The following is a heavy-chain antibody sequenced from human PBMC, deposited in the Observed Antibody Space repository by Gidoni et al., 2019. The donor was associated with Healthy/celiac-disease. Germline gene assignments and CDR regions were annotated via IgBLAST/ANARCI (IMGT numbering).Heavy chain of an antibody. V-gene: IGHV1-69*01. D-gene: IGHD2-8*01. Sequence: QVQLVQSGAEVKKLGSSVKLSCKASGGTFISYAISWVRQAPGQGIEWMGVIIPIFGTANYAKKYQGRVTITADESTGTAYMELRSLRSEDTAVYYCASQGDIVLMGSAFDSWGQGTMVTVSS. CDR1: GGTFISYA. J-gene: IGHJ3*02. CDR2: IIPIFGTA. CDR3: ASQGDIVLMGSAFDS.